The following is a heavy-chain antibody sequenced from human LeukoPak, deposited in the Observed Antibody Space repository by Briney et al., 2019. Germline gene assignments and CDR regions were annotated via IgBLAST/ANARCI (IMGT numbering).Heavy chain of an antibody. Sequence: GGSLRLSCAASEFTFSSYAMSWVRQAPGKGLEWVSGISGNGGSTYYADSVKGRFTTSRDNSKNTLYLQMNSLRAEDTAVYYCAKERGGEFDYWGQGTLVTVSS. D-gene: IGHD2-21*01. CDR1: EFTFSSYA. V-gene: IGHV3-23*01. CDR2: ISGNGGST. J-gene: IGHJ4*02. CDR3: AKERGGEFDY.